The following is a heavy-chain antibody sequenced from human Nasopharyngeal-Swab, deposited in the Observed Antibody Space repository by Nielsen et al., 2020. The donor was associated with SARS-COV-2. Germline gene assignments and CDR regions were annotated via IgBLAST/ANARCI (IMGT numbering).Heavy chain of an antibody. Sequence: GESLKISCKASGYSFINYWIGWVRQKPGKGLEWMGIIYPGNSQTKYSPTFQGQVTISAERSINTAYLQWNTLKASDSAMYYCARRAARDGYNYEVDPWGQGTLVTVSS. CDR3: ARRAARDGYNYEVDP. V-gene: IGHV5-51*01. J-gene: IGHJ5*01. CDR2: IYPGNSQT. D-gene: IGHD5-24*01. CDR1: GYSFINYW.